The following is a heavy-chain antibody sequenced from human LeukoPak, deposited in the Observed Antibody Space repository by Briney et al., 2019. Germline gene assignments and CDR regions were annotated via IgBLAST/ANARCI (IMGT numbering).Heavy chain of an antibody. V-gene: IGHV4-34*01. CDR1: GGSFSGYY. D-gene: IGHD3-10*01. CDR2: INHSGST. Sequence: SETLSLTCAVYGGSFSGYYWSWIRQPPGRGLEWIGEINHSGSTNYNPSLKSRVTISVDTSKNQFSLKLSSVTAADTAVYYYARVNYGSGSYYQTFDYWGQGTLVTVSS. CDR3: ARVNYGSGSYYQTFDY. J-gene: IGHJ4*02.